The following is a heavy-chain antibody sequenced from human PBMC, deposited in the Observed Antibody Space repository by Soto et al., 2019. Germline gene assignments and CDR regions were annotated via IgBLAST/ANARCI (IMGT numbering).Heavy chain of an antibody. J-gene: IGHJ6*02. CDR1: GFTFSSYA. D-gene: IGHD3-10*01. Sequence: QVQLVESGGGVVQPGRSLRLSCAASGFTFSSYAMHWVRQAPGKGLEWVAVISYDGSNKYYADSVKGRFTISRDNSKNTLYLNRNSLRAEDTAVYYCARSRSTMVRGVMNPRGMDGWGQGTTVTVSS. V-gene: IGHV3-30-3*01. CDR2: ISYDGSNK. CDR3: ARSRSTMVRGVMNPRGMDG.